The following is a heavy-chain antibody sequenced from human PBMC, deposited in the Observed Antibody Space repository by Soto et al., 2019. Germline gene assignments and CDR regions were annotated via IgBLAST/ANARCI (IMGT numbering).Heavy chain of an antibody. CDR3: ARGSRAKSCFDY. D-gene: IGHD3-10*01. Sequence: SETLSLTCAVYGGSFSGYYWSWIRQPPGKGLEWIGEINHSGSTNYNPSLKSRVTISVDTSKNQFSLKLSSVTAADTAVYYCARGSRAKSCFDYWGQGTLVTVSS. J-gene: IGHJ4*02. V-gene: IGHV4-34*01. CDR2: INHSGST. CDR1: GGSFSGYY.